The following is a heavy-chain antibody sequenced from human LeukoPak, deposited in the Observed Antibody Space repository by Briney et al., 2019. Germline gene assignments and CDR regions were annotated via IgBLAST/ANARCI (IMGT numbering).Heavy chain of an antibody. J-gene: IGHJ6*02. CDR1: GYTFTGYY. CDR2: INPNSGGT. V-gene: IGHV1-2*02. D-gene: IGHD4-23*01. CDR3: ARAPHSAHYGGNPEGMDV. Sequence: ASVKVSCKASGYTFTGYYMHWVRQAPGQGLEWMGWINPNSGGTNYAQKFQGRVTMTRDTSIITAYMEMSRLRSDDTAVYYCARAPHSAHYGGNPEGMDVWGQGTTVTVSS.